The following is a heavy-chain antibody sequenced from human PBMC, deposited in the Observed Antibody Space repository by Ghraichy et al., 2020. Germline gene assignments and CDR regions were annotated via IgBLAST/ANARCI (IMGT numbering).Heavy chain of an antibody. Sequence: SQTLSLTCGISGDSVSSNSAAWNWLRQSSARGLEWLGRTYYRSKWYNDYAVSVKSRITINPDTSKNEFSLHLNSVTPEDTAIYYCARDSGNDQINDYWGQGTLVTVSS. CDR3: ARDSGNDQINDY. V-gene: IGHV6-1*01. J-gene: IGHJ4*02. CDR1: GDSVSSNSAA. CDR2: TYYRSKWYN. D-gene: IGHD1-1*01.